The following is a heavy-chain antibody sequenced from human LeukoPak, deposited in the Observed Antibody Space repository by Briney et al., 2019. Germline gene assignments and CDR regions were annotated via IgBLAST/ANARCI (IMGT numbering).Heavy chain of an antibody. V-gene: IGHV4-4*07. Sequence: SETLSLTCTVSGGSISSYYWTWIRQPAGKGLEWIGHIFSTGGTNYNPSLKSRVTISVDTSKNRFSLKLTSVTATDTALYFCARDVPVIQGVPRGWFDPWGQGILVTVSS. CDR1: GGSISSYY. J-gene: IGHJ5*02. D-gene: IGHD2-21*01. CDR2: IFSTGGT. CDR3: ARDVPVIQGVPRGWFDP.